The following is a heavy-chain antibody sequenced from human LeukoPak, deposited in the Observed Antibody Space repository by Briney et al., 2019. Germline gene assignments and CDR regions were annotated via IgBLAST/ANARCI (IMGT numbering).Heavy chain of an antibody. CDR3: ARERSSSWYSVFDY. J-gene: IGHJ4*02. D-gene: IGHD6-13*01. Sequence: PGRSLRLSCAASGFTFSSYAMPWVRQAPGKGLEWVAVISYDGSNKYYADSVKGRFTISRDNSKNTLYLQMNSLRAEDTAVYYCARERSSSWYSVFDYWGQGTLVTVSS. CDR1: GFTFSSYA. V-gene: IGHV3-30-3*01. CDR2: ISYDGSNK.